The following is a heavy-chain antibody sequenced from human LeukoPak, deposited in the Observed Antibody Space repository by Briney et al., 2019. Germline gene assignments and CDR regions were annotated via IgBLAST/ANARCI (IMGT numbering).Heavy chain of an antibody. CDR1: GGSFSGYY. D-gene: IGHD2-15*01. CDR3: ARHRYCSGGSCYSRRFDP. Sequence: PSETLSLTCAVYGGSFSGYYWSWIRQPPGKGLEWIGEINHSGSTNYNPSLKSRVTISVDTSKNQFSLKLSSVTAADTAVYYCARHRYCSGGSCYSRRFDPWGQGTLVTVSS. J-gene: IGHJ5*02. V-gene: IGHV4-34*01. CDR2: INHSGST.